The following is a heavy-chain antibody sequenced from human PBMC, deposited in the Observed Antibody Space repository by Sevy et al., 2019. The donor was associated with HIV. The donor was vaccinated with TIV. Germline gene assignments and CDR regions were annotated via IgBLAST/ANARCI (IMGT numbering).Heavy chain of an antibody. CDR2: FDPEDGNT. CDR3: ATTKDYYEDGGSPIDH. J-gene: IGHJ4*02. D-gene: IGHD3-22*01. V-gene: IGHV1-24*01. Sequence: ASVKVSCKVSEYTLNQLAMHWVRQPPGKGLEGVGSFDPEDGNTFYAQKVQGRLTLTDDTSTDTAFMELNSLKSEDTAIYYCATTKDYYEDGGSPIDHWGQGTLVTVSS. CDR1: EYTLNQLA.